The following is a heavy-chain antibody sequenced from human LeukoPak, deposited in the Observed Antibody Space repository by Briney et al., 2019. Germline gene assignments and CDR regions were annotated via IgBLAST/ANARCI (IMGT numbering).Heavy chain of an antibody. Sequence: PGGSLRLSCAVSGFTVSSNFLSWVRQAPGKGLEWVSSISGSSSYIYYADSVKGRFTISRHNAKNSLYLQMNSLRAEDTAVYYCARVGYYYDSSASRGHAFDIWGQGTMVTVSS. V-gene: IGHV3-21*01. D-gene: IGHD3-22*01. CDR1: GFTVSSNF. CDR2: ISGSSSYI. CDR3: ARVGYYYDSSASRGHAFDI. J-gene: IGHJ3*02.